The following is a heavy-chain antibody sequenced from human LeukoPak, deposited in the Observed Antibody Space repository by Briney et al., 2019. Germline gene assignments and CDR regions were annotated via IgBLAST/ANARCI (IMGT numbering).Heavy chain of an antibody. V-gene: IGHV3-48*01. Sequence: GGSLRPSCAASGFTFSSYSMNWVRQAPGKGLEWLSYISSSSSTIYYADSVKGRFTISRDNAKNSLYLQMNSLRAEDTAMYYCARGLGYCTSTTCLLPFDYWGQGTLVTVSS. D-gene: IGHD2-2*01. CDR3: ARGLGYCTSTTCLLPFDY. J-gene: IGHJ4*02. CDR2: ISSSSSTI. CDR1: GFTFSSYS.